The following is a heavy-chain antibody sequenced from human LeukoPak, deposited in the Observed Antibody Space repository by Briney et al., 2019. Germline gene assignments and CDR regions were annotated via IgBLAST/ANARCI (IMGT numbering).Heavy chain of an antibody. CDR1: GFTFSSYA. CDR2: ISSSSSYI. V-gene: IGHV3-21*01. D-gene: IGHD1-26*01. Sequence: GGSLRLSCAASGFTFSSYAMHWVRQAPGKGLEWVSSISSSSSYIYYADSVEGRFTISRDNAKNSLYLQMNSLRAEDTAVYCCARDPSGATGHWGQGTLVTVSS. J-gene: IGHJ4*02. CDR3: ARDPSGATGH.